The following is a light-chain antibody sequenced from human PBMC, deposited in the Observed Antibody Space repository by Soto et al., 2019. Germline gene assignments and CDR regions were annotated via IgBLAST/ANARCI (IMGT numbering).Light chain of an antibody. CDR1: SSDVGGYNY. J-gene: IGLJ1*01. Sequence: QSALTQPASVSGSPGQSITISCTGTSSDVGGYNYVSWYQQHPGKAPKLMIFDVSNRPSGVYTRFSGSKSGNTASLTISGLQTEDEADYYCSSYTTSSTYVFGTRTKLTVL. CDR3: SSYTTSSTYV. CDR2: DVS. V-gene: IGLV2-14*01.